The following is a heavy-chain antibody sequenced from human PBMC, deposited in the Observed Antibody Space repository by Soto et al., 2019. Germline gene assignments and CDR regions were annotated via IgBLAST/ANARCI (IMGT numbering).Heavy chain of an antibody. J-gene: IGHJ6*02. CDR3: AGGGAGTDYYSYYGMDV. CDR2: MFPIFGTA. CDR1: GGTFSSYA. V-gene: IGHV1-69*12. D-gene: IGHD6-19*01. Sequence: QVQLVQSGAEVKKPGSSVKVSCKASGGTFSSYAISWVRQAPGQGLEWMGGMFPIFGTANYAQKFQGRVTITADESIGPAYMELSSLRSEEPAVFYCAGGGAGTDYYSYYGMDVWGQGATVTVSS.